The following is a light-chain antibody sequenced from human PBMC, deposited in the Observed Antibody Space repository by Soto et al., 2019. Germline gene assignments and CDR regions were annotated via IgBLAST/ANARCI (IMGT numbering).Light chain of an antibody. CDR2: GAS. V-gene: IGKV3-15*01. CDR1: QSVSSN. Sequence: EIVMTQSPATLSVSPGERATLSCRASQSVSSNLAWYQQKPGQAPRLLIYGASTRATGIPARFSGSGSGTEFTLTISSLQSEDCAVYYCQQYNNWSPYTFGQGTKVDIK. J-gene: IGKJ2*01. CDR3: QQYNNWSPYT.